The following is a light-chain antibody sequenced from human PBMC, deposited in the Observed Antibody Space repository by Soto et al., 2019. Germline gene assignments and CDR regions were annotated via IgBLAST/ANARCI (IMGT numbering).Light chain of an antibody. V-gene: IGKV3-20*01. Sequence: DNVLTQSPGTLSLSPGERATLSCRASQSVSNNYLAWYQQKPGQAPRLLIYGASNRATGIPDRFSGSGSGTDFTLTISRLEPEDFAVYYCQQYGSSGTFGQGTKVDI. CDR1: QSVSNNY. CDR2: GAS. J-gene: IGKJ1*01. CDR3: QQYGSSGT.